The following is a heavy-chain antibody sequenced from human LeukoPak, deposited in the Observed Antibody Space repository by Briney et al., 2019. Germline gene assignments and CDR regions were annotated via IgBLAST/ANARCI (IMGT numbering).Heavy chain of an antibody. CDR2: IIPILGIA. CDR1: GGTFSSYA. V-gene: IGHV1-69*04. Sequence: SVKVSCKASGGTFSSYAISWVRQAPGQGLEWMGRIIPILGIANYAQKFQGRVTITADKSTSTAYMELSSLRSEDTAVYYWARDPGVVPAANYYYYGMDVWGQGTTVTVSS. CDR3: ARDPGVVPAANYYYYGMDV. J-gene: IGHJ6*02. D-gene: IGHD2-2*01.